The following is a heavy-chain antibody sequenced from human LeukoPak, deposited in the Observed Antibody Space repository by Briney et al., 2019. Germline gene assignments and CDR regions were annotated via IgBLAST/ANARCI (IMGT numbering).Heavy chain of an antibody. CDR2: ISSSGNTI. J-gene: IGHJ5*02. D-gene: IGHD6-6*01. Sequence: PGGSLILSCAASGFTFSSYEMNWVRQAPRKGLEWVSYISSSGNTIYYADSVNGRFTISRDNAKHSLYLQMNSLRAEDTAVYYCARGWGTGSSPDAFDPWGQGTLVTVSS. V-gene: IGHV3-48*03. CDR1: GFTFSSYE. CDR3: ARGWGTGSSPDAFDP.